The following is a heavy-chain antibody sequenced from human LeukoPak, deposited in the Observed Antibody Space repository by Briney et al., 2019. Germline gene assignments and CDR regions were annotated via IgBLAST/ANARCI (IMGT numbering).Heavy chain of an antibody. D-gene: IGHD6-6*01. CDR3: ARIPSAFYSSSSDYYFDY. J-gene: IGHJ4*02. Sequence: TLSLTCTVSGGSISSYYWSWIRQPPGKALEWLARIDWDDDKYYSTSLKTRLTISKDTSKNQVVLTMTNMDPVDTATYYCARIPSAFYSSSSDYYFDYWGQGTLVTVSS. CDR2: IDWDDDK. V-gene: IGHV2-70*11. CDR1: GGSISSYY.